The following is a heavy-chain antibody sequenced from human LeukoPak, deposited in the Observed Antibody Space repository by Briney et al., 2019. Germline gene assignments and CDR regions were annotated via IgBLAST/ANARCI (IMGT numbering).Heavy chain of an antibody. Sequence: PGGSLRLSCAASGFTFSSYGMHWVRQAPGKGLEWVAVIWYDGSNKYYADSVKGRFTISRDNSKNTLYLQMNSLRAEDTAVYYCAKDYRVEMATIFGYYYYYMDVWGKGTTVTVSS. CDR3: AKDYRVEMATIFGYYYYYMDV. J-gene: IGHJ6*03. CDR1: GFTFSSYG. V-gene: IGHV3-33*06. CDR2: IWYDGSNK. D-gene: IGHD5-24*01.